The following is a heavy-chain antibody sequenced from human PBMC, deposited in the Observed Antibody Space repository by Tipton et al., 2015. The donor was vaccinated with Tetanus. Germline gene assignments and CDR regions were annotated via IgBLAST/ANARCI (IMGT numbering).Heavy chain of an antibody. V-gene: IGHV1-18*01. CDR1: GYTFSNYG. CDR2: ISVYNGDT. Sequence: QLVQSGAEVKKPGASVKVSCKTSGYTFSNYGVSWVRQAPGRGLEWMGWISVYNGDTNTAQNLQGRVTMTTGTSTSTASMEVRSLTYDDTAVYYCGRASGYHYGSGSYYSGEDYWGQGTLVTVSS. CDR3: GRASGYHYGSGSYYSGEDY. D-gene: IGHD3-10*01. J-gene: IGHJ4*02.